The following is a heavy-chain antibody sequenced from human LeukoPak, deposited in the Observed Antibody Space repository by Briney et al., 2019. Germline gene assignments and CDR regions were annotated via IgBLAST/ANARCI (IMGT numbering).Heavy chain of an antibody. D-gene: IGHD2-15*01. J-gene: IGHJ4*02. Sequence: YPSQTLSLTCTVSGGSISSGGYYWSWIRQPPGKGLEWIGYFHYSGSTNYNPSLKSRVTISLDTSKNQFSLKLSSVTAADTAIYYCARGGGYCSAGSCYPFDYWGQGTLVTVSS. CDR3: ARGGGYCSAGSCYPFDY. CDR1: GGSISSGGYY. V-gene: IGHV4-61*08. CDR2: FHYSGST.